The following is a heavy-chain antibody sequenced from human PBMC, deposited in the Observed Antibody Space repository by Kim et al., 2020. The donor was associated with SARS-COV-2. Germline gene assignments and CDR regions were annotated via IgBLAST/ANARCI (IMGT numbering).Heavy chain of an antibody. CDR3: ARTITIPHWFDP. J-gene: IGHJ5*02. V-gene: IGHV4-61*01. Sequence: SETLSLTCTVSGGSVSTTSYFWSWIRQPPGKALEWIGYVYYNGRTTYNPSLKSRVSISVDTSKNQFSLKLNSVTAGDTAVYYCARTITIPHWFDPWGQGTLLTVPS. CDR2: VYYNGRT. CDR1: GGSVSTTSYF. D-gene: IGHD3-3*01.